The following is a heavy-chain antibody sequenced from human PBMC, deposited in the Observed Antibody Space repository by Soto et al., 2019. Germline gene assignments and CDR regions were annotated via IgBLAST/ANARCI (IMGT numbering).Heavy chain of an antibody. CDR2: ISAYSGTT. D-gene: IGHD4-17*01. CDR1: GYTFTTYG. J-gene: IGHJ4*01. CDR3: ARVVKAGDYGDYGRYYFDY. Sequence: QVQLVQSGAEVKKPGASVKVSCKASGYTFTTYGITWVRQAPGQGLEWMGWISAYSGTTNYAQKLQGRLTVTTDTSTNTAYMDLRSLRSDDTAVYYCARVVKAGDYGDYGRYYFDYWGHGTLGTVSS. V-gene: IGHV1-18*04.